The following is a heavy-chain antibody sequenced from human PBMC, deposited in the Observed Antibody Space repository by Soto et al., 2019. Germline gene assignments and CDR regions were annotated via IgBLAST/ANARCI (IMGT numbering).Heavy chain of an antibody. CDR3: ARGGKDFWNNYSFDY. Sequence: PGGSLRLSCAASGFTFSSYAMTWVRQAPGRGLEWVSVMSGSGASTYYADSVKGRFTISRDNSRNTLYLQMNSLRVEDTAVYFCARGGKDFWNNYSFDYWGQGTLVTVSS. J-gene: IGHJ4*02. CDR1: GFTFSSYA. CDR2: MSGSGAST. V-gene: IGHV3-23*01. D-gene: IGHD3-3*01.